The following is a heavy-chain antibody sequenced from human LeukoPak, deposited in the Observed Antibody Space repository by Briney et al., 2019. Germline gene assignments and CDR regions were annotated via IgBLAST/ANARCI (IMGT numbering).Heavy chain of an antibody. CDR3: AGRLVVPAATIPLP. J-gene: IGHJ5*02. CDR2: ISGSGGST. Sequence: GGSLRLSCAASGFTFSSYAMSWVRQAPGKGLEWVSAISGSGGSTYYADFVKGRFTISRDNSKNTLYLQMNSLRAEDTAVYYCAGRLVVPAATIPLPWGQGTLVTVSS. CDR1: GFTFSSYA. D-gene: IGHD2-2*01. V-gene: IGHV3-23*01.